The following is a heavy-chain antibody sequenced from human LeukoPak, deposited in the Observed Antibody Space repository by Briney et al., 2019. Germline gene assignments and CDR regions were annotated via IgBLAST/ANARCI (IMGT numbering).Heavy chain of an antibody. D-gene: IGHD4/OR15-4a*01. CDR3: ARRAGAYSHPYDY. J-gene: IGHJ4*02. CDR1: GFTFSSYW. V-gene: IGHV3-53*01. Sequence: GGSLRLSCAASGFTFSSYWMHWVRQAPGKGLEWVSFIYSDNTHYSDSVKGRLTISRDNSKNTLYLQMNSLRAEDTAVYYCARRAGAYSHPYDYWGQGTLVTVSS. CDR2: IYSDNT.